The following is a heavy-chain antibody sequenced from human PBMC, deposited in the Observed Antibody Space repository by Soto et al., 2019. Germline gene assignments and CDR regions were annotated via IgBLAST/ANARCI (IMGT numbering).Heavy chain of an antibody. V-gene: IGHV1-69*01. CDR1: GGSFSDYA. D-gene: IGHD3-22*01. Sequence: QVQLVQSGAEVKKPGSSVKVSCQASGGSFSDYAISWVRQAPGQGLEWMGGIIPMLGIADNAKKFQGRDIISPVEYTRTVYMELSSLRSDDPAVYYSARDGDSSDSSGFQRDYHYYGMDVWGEGTTVTVAS. CDR2: IIPMLGIA. J-gene: IGHJ6*04. CDR3: ARDGDSSDSSGFQRDYHYYGMDV.